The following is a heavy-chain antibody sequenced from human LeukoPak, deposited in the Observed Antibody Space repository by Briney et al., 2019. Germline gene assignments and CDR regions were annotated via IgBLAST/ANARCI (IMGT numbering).Heavy chain of an antibody. D-gene: IGHD2-15*01. V-gene: IGHV1-18*01. J-gene: IGHJ5*02. CDR1: GYTFTSYG. CDR2: ISAYNGNT. Sequence: ASVKVSCKASGYTFTSYGISWVRQAPGQGVKWMGWISAYNGNTNYAQKLQGRVTMTTATSTSTAYMELRSLRSDDTAVYYCAREYCSGGSCFDPWGQGTLVTVSS. CDR3: AREYCSGGSCFDP.